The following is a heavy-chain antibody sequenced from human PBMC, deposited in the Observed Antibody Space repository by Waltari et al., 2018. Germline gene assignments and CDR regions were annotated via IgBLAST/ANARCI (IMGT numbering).Heavy chain of an antibody. CDR2: INTGGDT. Sequence: EVQLVESGGGLIQPGGSLRLSCAASGFTVSNNYMSWVRQAPGKGLGWVSVINTGGDTYYADSVKGRFTISRDNSKNTLYLKMNSLRVEDTAVYYCASIYDFWRGYYSSYWGQGTLVTVSS. CDR3: ASIYDFWRGYYSSY. D-gene: IGHD3-3*01. V-gene: IGHV3-53*01. CDR1: GFTVSNNY. J-gene: IGHJ4*02.